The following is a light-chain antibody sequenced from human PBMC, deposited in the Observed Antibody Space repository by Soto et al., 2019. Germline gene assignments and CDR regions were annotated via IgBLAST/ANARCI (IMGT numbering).Light chain of an antibody. J-gene: IGKJ1*01. V-gene: IGKV1-39*01. CDR2: AAS. CDR3: QQSYSRMT. Sequence: IQMTQSPSSLSSSVLDVFTITCRASQSISSYVSWYQQKPGKAPKLLIYAASRLESGVPSRFSGSRSGTDFTLTISSLQPEDFATYYCQQSYSRMTFGQGTKVDIK. CDR1: QSISSY.